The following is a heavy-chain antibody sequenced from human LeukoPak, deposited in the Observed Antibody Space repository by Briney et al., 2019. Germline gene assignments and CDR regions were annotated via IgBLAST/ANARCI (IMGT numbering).Heavy chain of an antibody. CDR2: IYYSGST. CDR3: ANGGYCSSTSCYPNWFDP. Sequence: SETLSLTCTVSGGSISSYYWSWIRQPPGKGLEWIGYIYYSGSTNYNPPLKSRVTISVDTSKNQFSLKLRSVTAADTAVYYCANGGYCSSTSCYPNWFDPWGQGTLVTVSS. J-gene: IGHJ5*02. V-gene: IGHV4-59*01. CDR1: GGSISSYY. D-gene: IGHD2-2*01.